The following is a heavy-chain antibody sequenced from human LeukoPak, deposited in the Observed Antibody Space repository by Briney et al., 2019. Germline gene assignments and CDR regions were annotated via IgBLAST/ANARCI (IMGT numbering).Heavy chain of an antibody. CDR1: GGSISSYY. J-gene: IGHJ3*02. CDR2: IYYSGST. Sequence: KSSETLSLTCTVPGGSISSYYWSWIRQPPGKGLEWIGYIYYSGSTNYNPSLKSRVTISVDTSKNQFSLKLSPVTAADTAVYYCARGGYCSGGSCYSDAFDIWGQGTMVTVSS. V-gene: IGHV4-59*08. D-gene: IGHD2-15*01. CDR3: ARGGYCSGGSCYSDAFDI.